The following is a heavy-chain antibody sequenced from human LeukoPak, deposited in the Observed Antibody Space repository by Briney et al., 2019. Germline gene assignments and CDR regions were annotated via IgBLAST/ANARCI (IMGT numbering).Heavy chain of an antibody. Sequence: GRSLRLSCAASGFTFSSYAMHWVRQAPGKGLEWVAVISYDGSNKYYADSVKGRFTISRDNSKNTLYLQMNSLRAEDTAVYYCARDPKQWLVDDAFDIWGQGTMVTVSS. V-gene: IGHV3-30-3*01. D-gene: IGHD6-19*01. CDR2: ISYDGSNK. CDR1: GFTFSSYA. J-gene: IGHJ3*02. CDR3: ARDPKQWLVDDAFDI.